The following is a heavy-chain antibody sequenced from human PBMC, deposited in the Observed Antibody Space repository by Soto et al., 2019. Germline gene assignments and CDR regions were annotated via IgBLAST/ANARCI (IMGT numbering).Heavy chain of an antibody. J-gene: IGHJ3*02. CDR3: ARDPTVTTSAFDI. Sequence: GRSLRLSCAAAGFTFSSYELNWVRRAPGKGLEWVSYISSSGSTIYYADSVKGPFTISRDNAKNSLYLQMNSLRAEYTAVYYCARDPTVTTSAFDIWGRGTMVTVSS. CDR2: ISSSGSTI. V-gene: IGHV3-48*03. CDR1: GFTFSSYE. D-gene: IGHD4-4*01.